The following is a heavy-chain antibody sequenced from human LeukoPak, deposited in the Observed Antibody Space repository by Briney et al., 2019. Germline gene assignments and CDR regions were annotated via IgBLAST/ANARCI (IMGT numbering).Heavy chain of an antibody. D-gene: IGHD3-16*02. J-gene: IGHJ5*02. Sequence: PGGSLRLSCAASGFTFDDYAMHWDRQAPGMGLEGVSLISGDVGSTYYADSVRGRFPISRDNLKNSLDLQMNSQSTEDTVLYYCAKAAQAMLYDYVWGSYHQEWFDPWGQGTLVTVSS. CDR3: AKAAQAMLYDYVWGSYHQEWFDP. V-gene: IGHV3-43*02. CDR2: ISGDVGST. CDR1: GFTFDDYA.